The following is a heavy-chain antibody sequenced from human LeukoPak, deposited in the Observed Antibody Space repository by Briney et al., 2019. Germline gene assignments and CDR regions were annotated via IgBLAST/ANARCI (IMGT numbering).Heavy chain of an antibody. J-gene: IGHJ4*02. CDR1: GFTFSSYG. D-gene: IGHD3-3*01. Sequence: PGGSLRLSCTASGFTFSSYGMHWVRQAPGKGLEWVTFIWYGGSNKYYADSVEGRFTISRDNSKNTLYLQMNSLRAEDTAVYYCAKDAWSGYYLFDYWGQGTLVTVSS. V-gene: IGHV3-30*02. CDR2: IWYGGSNK. CDR3: AKDAWSGYYLFDY.